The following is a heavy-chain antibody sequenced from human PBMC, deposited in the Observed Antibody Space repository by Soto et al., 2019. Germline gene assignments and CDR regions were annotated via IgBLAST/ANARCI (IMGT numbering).Heavy chain of an antibody. D-gene: IGHD6-13*01. CDR3: ARDLDPRIAAAGGGFDY. Sequence: ASVKVSCKASGYTFTSYYMHWVRQAPGQGLEWMGIINPSGGSTSYAQKFQGRVTMTRDTSTSTVYMELSSLRSEDTAVYYCARDLDPRIAAAGGGFDYWGQGTLVTSPQ. V-gene: IGHV1-46*01. J-gene: IGHJ4*02. CDR2: INPSGGST. CDR1: GYTFTSYY.